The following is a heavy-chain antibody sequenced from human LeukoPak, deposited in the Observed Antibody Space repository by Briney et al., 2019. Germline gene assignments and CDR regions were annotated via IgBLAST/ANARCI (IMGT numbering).Heavy chain of an antibody. Sequence: ASVKVSCKASGYTFTSYGISWVRQAPGQGLEWMGWISAYKGNTNYAQKLQGRVTMTTDTSTSTAYMELRSLRSDDTAVYYCAISSPAHYYFDYWGQGTLVTVSS. J-gene: IGHJ4*02. CDR1: GYTFTSYG. CDR3: AISSPAHYYFDY. D-gene: IGHD6-13*01. V-gene: IGHV1-18*01. CDR2: ISAYKGNT.